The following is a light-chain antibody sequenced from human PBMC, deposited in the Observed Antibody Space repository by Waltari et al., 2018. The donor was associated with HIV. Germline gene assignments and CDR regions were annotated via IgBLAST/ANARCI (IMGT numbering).Light chain of an antibody. CDR1: QDISDF. V-gene: IGKV1-9*01. Sequence: DIQLTQSPSFLSASVGDRVTVACRASQDISDFLAWHQQKPGIAPRLLIYDASILYTGVPSRFRGSGSGTEFTLTISSLQPEDFASYYCQQLHTFPLTFGGGTKV. CDR2: DAS. CDR3: QQLHTFPLT. J-gene: IGKJ4*01.